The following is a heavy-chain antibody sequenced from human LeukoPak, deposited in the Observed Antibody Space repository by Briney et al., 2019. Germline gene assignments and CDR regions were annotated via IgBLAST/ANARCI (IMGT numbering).Heavy chain of an antibody. CDR1: GFTFSDHY. V-gene: IGHV3-30-3*01. Sequence: GGSLRLSCAASGFTFSDHYVDWVRQAPGKGLEWVAVISYDGSNKYYADSVKGRFTISRDNSKNTLYLQMNSLRAEDTAVYYCVRDNPRCCGVIPANIDDYWGQGTLVTVSS. D-gene: IGHD2-21*01. J-gene: IGHJ4*02. CDR3: VRDNPRCCGVIPANIDDY. CDR2: ISYDGSNK.